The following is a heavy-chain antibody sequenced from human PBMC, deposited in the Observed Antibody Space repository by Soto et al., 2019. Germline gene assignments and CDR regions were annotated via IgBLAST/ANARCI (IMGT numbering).Heavy chain of an antibody. Sequence: EVQLLESGGGLVQPGGSLRLSCAASGFTFSNYAMNWVRQAPGKGLEWVSTINSSGGSTNYADSVKGRFTISRDNSKNTLFLQMNSLRAEDTAVYYCAKFYGGNSAHTYTFGPWGQGTLVTVSS. CDR3: AKFYGGNSAHTYTFGP. D-gene: IGHD2-21*02. J-gene: IGHJ5*02. V-gene: IGHV3-23*01. CDR2: INSSGGST. CDR1: GFTFSNYA.